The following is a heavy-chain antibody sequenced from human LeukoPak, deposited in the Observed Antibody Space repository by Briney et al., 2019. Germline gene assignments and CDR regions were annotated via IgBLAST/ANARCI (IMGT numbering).Heavy chain of an antibody. V-gene: IGHV1-8*01. D-gene: IGHD3-9*01. CDR3: ARGPVLRYFDWLRGGNDAFDI. CDR1: GYTFTSYD. CDR2: MNPNSGNT. Sequence: ASVKVSCKASGYTFTSYDINWVRQATGQGLEWMGWMNPNSGNTGYAQKFQGRVTMTRNTSISTAYMEPSSLRSEDTAVYYCARGPVLRYFDWLRGGNDAFDIWGQGTMVTVSS. J-gene: IGHJ3*02.